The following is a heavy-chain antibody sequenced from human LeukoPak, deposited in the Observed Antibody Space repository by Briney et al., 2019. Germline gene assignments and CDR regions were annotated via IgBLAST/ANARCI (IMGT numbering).Heavy chain of an antibody. J-gene: IGHJ4*02. CDR1: GFTFSGSA. D-gene: IGHD6-19*01. CDR3: AGSGYTSGLGY. CDR2: IRSKANSYAT. Sequence: GGSLRLSCAASGFTFSGSAMHWVRQASGKGLEWVGRIRSKANSYATAYAASVKGRFTISRDNSENTLHLQMNSLRAEDTAVYYCAGSGYTSGLGYWGQGTLVTVSS. V-gene: IGHV3-73*01.